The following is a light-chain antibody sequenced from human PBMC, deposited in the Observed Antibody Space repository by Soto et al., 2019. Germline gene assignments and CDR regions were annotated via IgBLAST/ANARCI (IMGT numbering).Light chain of an antibody. J-gene: IGKJ4*01. V-gene: IGKV1-39*01. Sequence: DILMTQSPSSLSASVGDRVAIPCRASQSISSTLNWYQQKPGKAPKLLIYAASSLQSGVPSRFSGSGSGTDFTLTISSLQPEDFATYYCQQSYRMPLTFGGGTKVEIK. CDR3: QQSYRMPLT. CDR1: QSISST. CDR2: AAS.